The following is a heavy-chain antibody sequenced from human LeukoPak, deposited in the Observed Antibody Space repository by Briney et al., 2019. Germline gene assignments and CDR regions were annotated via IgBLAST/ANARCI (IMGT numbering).Heavy chain of an antibody. Sequence: GASVKVSCKASGYTFTNFYMHWVRQAPGQGLEWMGLIHPSDGDTKYAQEFQGRVTMTRDTSTSTVYMELSSLRSEDTAVYYCARAPDILTPVDYWGQGTLVTVSS. CDR3: ARAPDILTPVDY. V-gene: IGHV1-46*01. CDR2: IHPSDGDT. J-gene: IGHJ4*02. CDR1: GYTFTNFY. D-gene: IGHD3-9*01.